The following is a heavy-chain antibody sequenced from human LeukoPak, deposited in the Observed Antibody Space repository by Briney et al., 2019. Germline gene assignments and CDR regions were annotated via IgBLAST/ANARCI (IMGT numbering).Heavy chain of an antibody. CDR2: ISHRGNT. J-gene: IGHJ4*02. CDR3: FLWHDVVSRDY. Sequence: SETPSLTSAVYGGSFSGYYCHWMRQPPGKGLEWIGEISHRGNTKYYPSLKSRVTISLDTSKNQFSLKLSSATAADTAMYYCFLWHDVVSRDYWGQGTLVTVSS. D-gene: IGHD2-15*01. V-gene: IGHV4-34*01. CDR1: GGSFSGYY.